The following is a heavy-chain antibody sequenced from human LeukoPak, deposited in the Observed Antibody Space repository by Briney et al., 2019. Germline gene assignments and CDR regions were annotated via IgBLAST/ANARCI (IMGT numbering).Heavy chain of an antibody. Sequence: PSETLSLTCTVSGGSISSYYWSWIRHPPGKGLEWIGYIYYSGSTNYNPSLKSRVTISVDTSKNQFSLKLSSVTAADTAVYYCARHLGGFYDSSGYFDYWGQGTLVTVSS. J-gene: IGHJ4*02. CDR2: IYYSGST. D-gene: IGHD3-22*01. CDR1: GGSISSYY. CDR3: ARHLGGFYDSSGYFDY. V-gene: IGHV4-59*08.